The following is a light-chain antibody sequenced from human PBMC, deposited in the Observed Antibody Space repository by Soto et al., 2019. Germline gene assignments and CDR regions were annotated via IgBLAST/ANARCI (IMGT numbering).Light chain of an antibody. CDR3: QQFASSLT. J-gene: IGKJ5*01. CDR1: QNIYSHY. V-gene: IGKV3-20*01. CDR2: GAS. Sequence: EIVLTQSPGTLSLSPGERATLSCRASQNIYSHYLAWYQQKPGQAPTLLFYGASTRATGIPDRFSGSGSGTDFTLTISKLEPADFAVYYCQQFASSLTFGQGTRLEIK.